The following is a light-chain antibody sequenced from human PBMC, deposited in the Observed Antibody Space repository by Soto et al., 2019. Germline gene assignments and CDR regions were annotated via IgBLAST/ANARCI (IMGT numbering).Light chain of an antibody. CDR1: QSISSY. J-gene: IGKJ1*01. Sequence: DRPMTQEPCSWSACVEDSVTIICRASQSISSYLNWYQQKPGKAPKLLIYAASSLQSGVPSRFSGSGSGTDFTLTISRLQPEDFATYYCQQTYCLRGSFGQGTKVEIK. CDR3: QQTYCLRGS. CDR2: AAS. V-gene: IGKV1-39*01.